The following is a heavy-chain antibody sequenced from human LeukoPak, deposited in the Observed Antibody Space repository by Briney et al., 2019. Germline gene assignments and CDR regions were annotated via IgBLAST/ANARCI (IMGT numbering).Heavy chain of an antibody. Sequence: SETLSLTCTVSGGSISSYYWSWIRQPPGKGLEWIGYIYYSGSTNYNPSLKSRVTLSVDTSKNQFSLKLSSVTAADTAVYYCARALSRGYSYGYYNYYYMDVWGKGTTVTVSS. CDR1: GGSISSYY. V-gene: IGHV4-59*01. CDR2: IYYSGST. J-gene: IGHJ6*03. CDR3: ARALSRGYSYGYYNYYYMDV. D-gene: IGHD5-18*01.